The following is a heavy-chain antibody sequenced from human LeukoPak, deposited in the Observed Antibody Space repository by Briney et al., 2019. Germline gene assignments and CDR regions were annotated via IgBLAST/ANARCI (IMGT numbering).Heavy chain of an antibody. CDR2: IYPNDSDT. J-gene: IGHJ4*02. V-gene: IGHV5-51*01. D-gene: IGHD1-26*01. CDR1: GYSFTNNW. CDR3: AKYSATYSKSFDY. Sequence: GESLQIPCKDSGYSFTNNWIGWVRQMPGKGLEWMGIIYPNDSDTRYSPSFQGQVTISADKSISTAYLQWSSLKASDTAMYYCAKYSATYSKSFDYWGQGTLVTVSS.